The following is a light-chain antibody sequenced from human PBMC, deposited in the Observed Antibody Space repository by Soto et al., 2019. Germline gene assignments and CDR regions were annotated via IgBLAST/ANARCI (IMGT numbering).Light chain of an antibody. CDR1: QSVSNNY. CDR3: QQYGSSGT. Sequence: IVLSQSPGTLSLSPVERATLSCRASQSVSNNYLAWYQQKPGQAPRLLIYGASNRATGIPDRFSGSGSGTDFTLTISRLEPEDFAVYYCQQYGSSGTFGQGTRLEIK. J-gene: IGKJ5*01. CDR2: GAS. V-gene: IGKV3-20*01.